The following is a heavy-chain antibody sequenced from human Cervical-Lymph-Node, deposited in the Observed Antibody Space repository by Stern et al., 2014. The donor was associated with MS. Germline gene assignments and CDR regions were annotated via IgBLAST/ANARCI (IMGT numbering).Heavy chain of an antibody. J-gene: IGHJ4*02. V-gene: IGHV3-33*01. Sequence: VQLVESGGGVVQPGRSLRLSCVASGFTFSSFGMHWVRQAPGTGLAWVAVIYYDGNNKYYEDSVKGRFTISRDNSKNTLYLQMNSLRVEDTAVYYCARVPWMGATLMDYWGQGTLVTVSS. CDR2: IYYDGNNK. D-gene: IGHD1-26*01. CDR1: GFTFSSFG. CDR3: ARVPWMGATLMDY.